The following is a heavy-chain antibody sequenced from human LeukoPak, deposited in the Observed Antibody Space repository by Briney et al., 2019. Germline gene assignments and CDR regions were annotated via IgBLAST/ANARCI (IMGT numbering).Heavy chain of an antibody. Sequence: SETLSLTCTVSGGSISSSSYYWGWIRHPPGKGLEWIGSIYYSGSTYYNPSLKSRVTISVDTSKNQFSLKLSSVTAADTAVYYCARPLRGAAAGPDFDYWGQGTLVTVSS. V-gene: IGHV4-39*01. CDR3: ARPLRGAAAGPDFDY. CDR1: GGSISSSSYY. J-gene: IGHJ4*02. D-gene: IGHD6-13*01. CDR2: IYYSGST.